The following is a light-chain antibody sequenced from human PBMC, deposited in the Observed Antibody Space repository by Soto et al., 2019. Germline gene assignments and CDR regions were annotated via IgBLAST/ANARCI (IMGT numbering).Light chain of an antibody. J-gene: IGKJ2*01. CDR3: QQSYSTPLT. CDR1: QSISTY. V-gene: IGKV1-39*01. CDR2: AAS. Sequence: DIQMTQSPSSLSASVGDRVTITCRASQSISTYLNWYQQKPGKAPKVLIYAASSLQSGVPSRFSGTGSGTEFILTISSLQPEDFASYYCQQSYSTPLTFGHGTKLEIK.